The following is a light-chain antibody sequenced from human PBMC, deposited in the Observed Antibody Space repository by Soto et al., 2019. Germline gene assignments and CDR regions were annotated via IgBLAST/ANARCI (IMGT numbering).Light chain of an antibody. CDR2: DAS. V-gene: IGKV3-20*01. J-gene: IGKJ4*01. Sequence: VFTQSPGTLSLSPGERATLSCRASQTVRNNYLAWYQHKPGQAPRLLIYDASSRATGIPDRFNGGGSGTDFTLTVFSLEPEDFVVYYCQQFARCPQTFGGGTKVDIK. CDR3: QQFARCPQT. CDR1: QTVRNNY.